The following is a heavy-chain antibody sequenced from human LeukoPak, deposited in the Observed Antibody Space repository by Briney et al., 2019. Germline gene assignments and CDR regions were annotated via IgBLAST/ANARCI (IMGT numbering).Heavy chain of an antibody. CDR3: ARTPRGRIAAQPELRYFDY. Sequence: SETLSLTCAVYGGSFSGYFWSWIRQPPGKGLEWIGEINHSGSTNYNPSLKSRVTMSVDMSKSQFSLNLGSVTAADTAVYYCARTPRGRIAAQPELRYFDYWGQGTLVTVSS. V-gene: IGHV4-34*01. CDR2: INHSGST. D-gene: IGHD6-6*01. J-gene: IGHJ4*02. CDR1: GGSFSGYF.